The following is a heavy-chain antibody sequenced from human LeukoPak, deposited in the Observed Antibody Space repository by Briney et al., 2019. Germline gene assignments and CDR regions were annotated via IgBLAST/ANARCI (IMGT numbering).Heavy chain of an antibody. Sequence: GGSLRLSCAASGFTFSSFAMSWVRHAPGKGLEWVSVIGGSGTGAYYADSVEGRFTISRDNSKNTQYLQMNNLRVEDTAVYYCAKGGHGGGLVLLASSYFDFWGQGILVTFSS. V-gene: IGHV3-23*01. CDR2: IGGSGTGA. CDR3: AKGGHGGGLVLLASSYFDF. J-gene: IGHJ4*02. CDR1: GFTFSSFA. D-gene: IGHD3/OR15-3a*01.